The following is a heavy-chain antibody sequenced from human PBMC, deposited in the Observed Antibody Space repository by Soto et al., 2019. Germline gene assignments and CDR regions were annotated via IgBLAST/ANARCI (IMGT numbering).Heavy chain of an antibody. J-gene: IGHJ1*01. V-gene: IGHV1-69*08. Sequence: QVQLVQSGAEVKKPGPPVKSSCKASGGTFTSYTISWVRQAPGQGLEWMGRIIPILGIAINAQKFQGRVTITADKSTSTAYMELSSLRSEDTAVYYCARDPSTGTFQHWGQGTLVTVSS. CDR3: ARDPSTGTFQH. CDR1: GGTFTSYT. D-gene: IGHD2-8*02. CDR2: IIPILGIA.